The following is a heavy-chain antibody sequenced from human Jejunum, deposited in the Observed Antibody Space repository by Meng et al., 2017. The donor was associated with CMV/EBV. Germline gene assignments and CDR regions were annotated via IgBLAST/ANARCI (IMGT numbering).Heavy chain of an antibody. CDR1: GYTFTGDV. CDR2: ISPRSGDT. V-gene: IGHV1-2*02. CDR3: VKGYGMDV. Sequence: VSGKASGYTFTGDVIRWVRQAPGQGLEWMGWISPRSGDTSYAQKFQGRVTMTRDTFINTAYLELSRLSSDDTAVYYCVKGYGMDVWGQGTTVTVSS. J-gene: IGHJ6*02.